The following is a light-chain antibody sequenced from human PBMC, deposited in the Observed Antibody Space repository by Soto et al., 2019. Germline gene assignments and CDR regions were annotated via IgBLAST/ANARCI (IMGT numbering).Light chain of an antibody. CDR3: QHYGSLYRT. Sequence: EIVLTQSPGTLSLSPGHRATLSCRASQSVSSSYLAWYQQKPGQAPRLLIYGASSRATGIPDRFRGSGSGTDFTLTISRLEPEDFAVYYCQHYGSLYRTFGQGTKVDIK. J-gene: IGKJ1*01. V-gene: IGKV3-20*01. CDR1: QSVSSSY. CDR2: GAS.